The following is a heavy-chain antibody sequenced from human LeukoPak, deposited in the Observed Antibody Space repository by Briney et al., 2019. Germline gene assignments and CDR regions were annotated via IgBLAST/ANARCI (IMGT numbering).Heavy chain of an antibody. CDR1: GFTFSRYT. CDR3: ARAVRDWPFKGQFDY. J-gene: IGHJ4*02. V-gene: IGHV3-21*01. Sequence: GGSLRLSCAVSGFTFSRYTMNWVRQAPGKGLEWVSSISSSGNYIYYADSLKGRFTISRDNAKNSLYLQMNSLRAEDTAVYYCARAVRDWPFKGQFDYWGQGTLVTVSS. D-gene: IGHD3-9*01. CDR2: ISSSGNYI.